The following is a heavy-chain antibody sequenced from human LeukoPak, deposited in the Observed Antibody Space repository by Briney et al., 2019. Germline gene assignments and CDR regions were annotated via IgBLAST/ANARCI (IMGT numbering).Heavy chain of an antibody. CDR1: GGTFSSYA. D-gene: IGHD3-22*01. J-gene: IGHJ3*02. V-gene: IGHV1-69*05. CDR2: IIPIFGTA. Sequence: SVKVSYKASGGTFSSYAISWVRQAPGQGLEWMGGIIPIFGTANYAQKFQGRVTITTDESTSTAYMELSSLRSEDTAMYYCARDLSLIVGAFDIWGQGTMVTVSS. CDR3: ARDLSLIVGAFDI.